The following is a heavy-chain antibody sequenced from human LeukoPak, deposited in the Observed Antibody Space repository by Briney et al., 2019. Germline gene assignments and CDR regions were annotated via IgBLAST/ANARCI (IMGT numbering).Heavy chain of an antibody. D-gene: IGHD3-10*01. V-gene: IGHV1-18*01. Sequence: GASVKVSCKTSGYTFTTYGIPWVRQAPGQGLEYMGWISAFTGNTNYARKFQGRVAMTMDTSTSTVEMELRSLKYDDTAVYFCARLSYDGEGYWGQGTLVTVSS. CDR1: GYTFTTYG. J-gene: IGHJ4*02. CDR2: ISAFTGNT. CDR3: ARLSYDGEGY.